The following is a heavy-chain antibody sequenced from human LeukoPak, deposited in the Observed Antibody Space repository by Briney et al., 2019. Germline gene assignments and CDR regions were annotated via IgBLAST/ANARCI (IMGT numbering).Heavy chain of an antibody. CDR3: ASWGGYDFWSGYYDYYYYGMDV. D-gene: IGHD3-3*01. V-gene: IGHV1-18*01. CDR1: GYTFTSYG. Sequence: ASVKVSCKASGYTFTSYGISWVRQAPGQGLEWMGWISAYNGNTNYAQKLQGRVTMTTDTSTSTAYMELRSLRSDDTAVYYCASWGGYDFWSGYYDYYYYGMDVWGQGTTVTVSS. J-gene: IGHJ6*02. CDR2: ISAYNGNT.